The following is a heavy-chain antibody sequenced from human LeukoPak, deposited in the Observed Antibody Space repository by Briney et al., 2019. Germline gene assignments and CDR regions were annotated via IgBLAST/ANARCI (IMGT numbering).Heavy chain of an antibody. J-gene: IGHJ4*02. CDR2: ISYDGSNK. CDR1: GFTFSSYA. CDR3: ARYGGFLDY. Sequence: PGRSLRLSCAASGFTFSSYAMHWVRQAPGKGLEWVAVISYDGSNKYYADSVKGRFTVSRDNSKSTLYLQMNRLRGEDTAVYNCARYGGFLDYWGQGTLVTVSS. V-gene: IGHV3-30-3*01. D-gene: IGHD3-16*01.